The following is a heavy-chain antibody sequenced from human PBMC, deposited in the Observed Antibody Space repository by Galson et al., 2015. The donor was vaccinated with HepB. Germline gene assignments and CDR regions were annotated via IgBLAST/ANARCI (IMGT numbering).Heavy chain of an antibody. CDR3: ARHMSYGMGV. Sequence: QSGAEVKKPGESLSISCQGSGYGFTDYWISWVRQMPGKGLEWMGRVDPSDSYTEYSPSFHGHVTMSTDKSISTAYLQWSSLKASDTAMYYCARHMSYGMGVWGQGTTVTGSS. J-gene: IGHJ6*02. V-gene: IGHV5-10-1*01. CDR2: VDPSDSYT. CDR1: GYGFTDYW.